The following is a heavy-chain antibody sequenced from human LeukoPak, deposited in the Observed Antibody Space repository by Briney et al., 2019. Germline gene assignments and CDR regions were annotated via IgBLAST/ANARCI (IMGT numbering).Heavy chain of an antibody. J-gene: IGHJ4*02. Sequence: GGSLRLSCAASGFTFSSYSMNWVRQAPGKGLEWVSSISSSSSYIYYADSVKGRFTISRDNAKNSLYLQMNGLRAEDTAVYYCARVFGGVTDYWGQGTLVTVSS. V-gene: IGHV3-21*01. CDR3: ARVFGGVTDY. D-gene: IGHD3-16*01. CDR1: GFTFSSYS. CDR2: ISSSSSYI.